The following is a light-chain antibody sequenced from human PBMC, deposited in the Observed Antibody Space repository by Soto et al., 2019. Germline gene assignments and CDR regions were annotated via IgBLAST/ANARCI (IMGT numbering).Light chain of an antibody. Sequence: DIQMTQSPSSVSASLGHTVPITCRASQDINVYLNWYQQKPGEVPKLLIYSASTLHSGVPSRFSGSGSGTEFTLTISSLQPDDFATYYCQQYNSYSRTFGQGTKVDIK. V-gene: IGKV1-16*01. CDR1: QDINVY. CDR2: SAS. CDR3: QQYNSYSRT. J-gene: IGKJ1*01.